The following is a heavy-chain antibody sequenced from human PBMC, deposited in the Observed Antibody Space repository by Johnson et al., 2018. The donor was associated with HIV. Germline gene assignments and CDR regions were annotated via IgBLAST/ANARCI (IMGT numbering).Heavy chain of an antibody. CDR2: ISSGGNSI. CDR3: ARPRVAVLPAGAFDI. CDR1: GFTFSDYY. J-gene: IGHJ3*02. D-gene: IGHD2-2*01. V-gene: IGHV3-11*01. Sequence: VQLVESGGGLVKPEGSLRLSCAASGFTFSDYYMSWIRQAPGKGLEWVSYISSGGNSIHYADSVKGRFTISRDNAKNSLYLQMNSLRAEDTAVYYCARPRVAVLPAGAFDIWGPGTMVTVSS.